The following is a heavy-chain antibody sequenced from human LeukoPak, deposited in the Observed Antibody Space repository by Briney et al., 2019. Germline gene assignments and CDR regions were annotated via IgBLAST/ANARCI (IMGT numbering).Heavy chain of an antibody. CDR3: ARDYMVRGVLPFTALDP. D-gene: IGHD3-10*01. J-gene: IGHJ5*02. CDR1: RYTFTGYY. V-gene: IGHV1-2*02. CDR2: INPNSGGT. Sequence: ASVKVSCKASRYTFTGYYMHWVRQAPGQGLEWMVWINPNSGGTNYAQKFQGRVTMTRDTSISTAYMELSRLRSDDTAVYYCARDYMVRGVLPFTALDPWGQGTLVTVSS.